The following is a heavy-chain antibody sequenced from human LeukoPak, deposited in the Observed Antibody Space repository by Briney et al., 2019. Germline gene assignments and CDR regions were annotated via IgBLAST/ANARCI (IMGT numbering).Heavy chain of an antibody. CDR1: GGSFSGYY. V-gene: IGHV4-34*01. CDR3: ARGYDYVWGSYRSSNWFDP. CDR2: INHSGST. J-gene: IGHJ5*02. Sequence: KASETLSLTCAVYGGSFSGYYWSWIRQPPGKGLEWIGEINHSGSTNYNLSLKSRVTISVDTSKNQFSLKLSSVTAADTAVYYCARGYDYVWGSYRSSNWFDPWGQGTLVTVSS. D-gene: IGHD3-16*02.